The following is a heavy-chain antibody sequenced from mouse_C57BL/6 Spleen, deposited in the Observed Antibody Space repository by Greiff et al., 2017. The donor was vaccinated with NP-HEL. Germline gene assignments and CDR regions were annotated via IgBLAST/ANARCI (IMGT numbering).Heavy chain of an antibody. Sequence: EVHLVESGGGLVQPGGSLKLSCAASGFTFSDYGMAWVRQAPRKGPEWVAFISNLAYSIYSADTVTGRFTISRENAKNTLYLEMSSLRSEDTAMYYCARPSTMVTTAFAYWGQGTLVTVSA. CDR3: ARPSTMVTTAFAY. J-gene: IGHJ3*01. CDR1: GFTFSDYG. V-gene: IGHV5-15*01. D-gene: IGHD2-2*01. CDR2: ISNLAYSI.